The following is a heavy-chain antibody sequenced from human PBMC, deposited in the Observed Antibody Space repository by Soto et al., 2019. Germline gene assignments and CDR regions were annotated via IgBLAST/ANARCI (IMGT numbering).Heavy chain of an antibody. V-gene: IGHV1-2*02. J-gene: IGHJ6*02. CDR1: GFTFSAYY. D-gene: IGHD6-13*01. CDR3: ARSLLDEYSSSWRSAYYGMDV. Sequence: QVQLVQSGTEVKKPGASVKVSCKASGFTFSAYYIYWVRQAPGQGLEWIGWINPNSGGTNNAQKFQGRVTMKRDTSTSTVYMELSALIPDDTAVYYCARSLLDEYSSSWRSAYYGMDVWGQGTTVTVSS. CDR2: INPNSGGT.